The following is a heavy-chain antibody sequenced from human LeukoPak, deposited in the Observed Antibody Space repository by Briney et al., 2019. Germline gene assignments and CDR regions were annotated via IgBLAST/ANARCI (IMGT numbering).Heavy chain of an antibody. Sequence: ASVKVSCKASGYTFTGYYMHWVRQAPGQGLEWMGWIHPNSGGTNYAQKFQGRVTMTRDTSISTAYMELSRLRSDDTAVYYCARTFTAAGIYYYYYGMDVWGQGTTVTVSS. CDR2: IHPNSGGT. J-gene: IGHJ6*02. V-gene: IGHV1-2*02. CDR3: ARTFTAAGIYYYYYGMDV. CDR1: GYTFTGYY. D-gene: IGHD6-13*01.